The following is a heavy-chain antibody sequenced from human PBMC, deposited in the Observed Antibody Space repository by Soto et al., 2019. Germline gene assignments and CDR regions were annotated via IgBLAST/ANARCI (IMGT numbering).Heavy chain of an antibody. D-gene: IGHD3-3*01. J-gene: IGHJ6*03. CDR2: ITSSSTYI. CDR3: ARDRGIFGVGDYYYYMDV. V-gene: IGHV3-21*01. CDR1: GFNFSTYS. Sequence: EVQLVESGGGLVKPGGSLRLSCAASGFNFSTYSMNWVRQAPGKGLEWVSSITSSSTYIYYSDSVKGRFTISRDNAKNSLYLQMNSLRAEDTAVYDCARDRGIFGVGDYYYYMDVWGKGTTVTVSS.